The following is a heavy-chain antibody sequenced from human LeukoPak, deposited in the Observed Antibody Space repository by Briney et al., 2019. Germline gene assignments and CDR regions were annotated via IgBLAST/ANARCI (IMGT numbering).Heavy chain of an antibody. Sequence: ASVNVSCKASGYTFTSYGISWVRQAPGQGLEWMGFTSADNGHTNYVQKFQGRVTMTTDTSTNTAYMELRSLRFDDTAMYYCARDYFSDYVFDFWGQGTLITVSS. J-gene: IGHJ4*02. CDR2: TSADNGHT. CDR1: GYTFTSYG. CDR3: ARDYFSDYVFDF. D-gene: IGHD3-10*02. V-gene: IGHV1-18*01.